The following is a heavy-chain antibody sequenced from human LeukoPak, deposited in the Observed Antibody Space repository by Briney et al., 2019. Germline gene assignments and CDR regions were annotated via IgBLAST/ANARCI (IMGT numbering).Heavy chain of an antibody. D-gene: IGHD3-16*01. CDR3: ASSITTPGGFDY. V-gene: IGHV3-66*01. Sequence: PGGSLGLSCAASGFSVSRTYMTWVRQAPGKGLDWVSVIADGGTTYYADSVKGRFTISRDNSKNTLYLQMNSLRAEDTAVYYCASSITTPGGFDYWGQGTLVTVSS. CDR1: GFSVSRTY. CDR2: IADGGTT. J-gene: IGHJ4*02.